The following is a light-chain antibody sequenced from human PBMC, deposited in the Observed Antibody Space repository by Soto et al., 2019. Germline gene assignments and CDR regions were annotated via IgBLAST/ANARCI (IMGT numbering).Light chain of an antibody. Sequence: QSALTQPASVSGSPGQSITISCTGTSSDVGGYNYVSWYQQHPGKAPKLMIYDVSNRPSGVSNRFSGSKSGNTASLTISGRQAEYEADYYCSSYTSSSPHVFGTGTKVTVL. CDR3: SSYTSSSPHV. V-gene: IGLV2-14*01. CDR2: DVS. CDR1: SSDVGGYNY. J-gene: IGLJ1*01.